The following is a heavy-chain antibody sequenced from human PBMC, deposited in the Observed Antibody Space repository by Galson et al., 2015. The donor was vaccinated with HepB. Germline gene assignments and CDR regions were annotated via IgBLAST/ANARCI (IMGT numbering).Heavy chain of an antibody. V-gene: IGHV3-7*03. Sequence: SLRLSCAASGFTFSSCWMSWVRQAPGKGLEWVANIKQDGSEKYYVDSVKGRFTISRDNAKNSLYLQMNSLRAEDTAVYYCARETYQLLWGYYYGMDVWGQGTTVTVSS. CDR3: ARETYQLLWGYYYGMDV. J-gene: IGHJ6*02. CDR1: GFTFSSCW. CDR2: IKQDGSEK. D-gene: IGHD2-2*01.